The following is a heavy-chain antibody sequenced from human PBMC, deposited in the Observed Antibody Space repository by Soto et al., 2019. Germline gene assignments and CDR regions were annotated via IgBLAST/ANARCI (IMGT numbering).Heavy chain of an antibody. Sequence: ASVKVSCKASGYTFTSYGISWVRQAPGQGLEWMGGISAYNGNTNYAQKLQGRVTMTTDTSTSTAYMELRSLRSDDTAVYYCVRSAIAVVPGWIDYWGQGTLVTVSS. CDR2: ISAYNGNT. CDR3: VRSAIAVVPGWIDY. J-gene: IGHJ4*02. D-gene: IGHD2-21*01. CDR1: GYTFTSYG. V-gene: IGHV1-18*01.